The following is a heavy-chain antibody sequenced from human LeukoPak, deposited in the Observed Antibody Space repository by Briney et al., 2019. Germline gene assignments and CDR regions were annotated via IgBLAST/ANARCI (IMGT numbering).Heavy chain of an antibody. CDR3: AKTLSSGWSGKYYFDY. CDR2: MSGSGSST. Sequence: GGSLPHSCAASGFPDSSTYMRWVRPAPGKGVEGVSAMSGSGSSTYYADSVKGRFTISRDNTKNTLYLQMNSLRAEDTAVYYCAKTLSSGWSGKYYFDYWGQGTLVSVSS. D-gene: IGHD6-19*01. V-gene: IGHV3-23*01. J-gene: IGHJ4*02. CDR1: GFPDSSTY.